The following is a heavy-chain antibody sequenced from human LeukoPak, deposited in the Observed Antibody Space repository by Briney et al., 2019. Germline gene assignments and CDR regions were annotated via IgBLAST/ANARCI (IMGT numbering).Heavy chain of an antibody. V-gene: IGHV4-38-2*01. CDR2: IYHSGST. CDR3: ARSLSTAGIDY. D-gene: IGHD2-2*01. Sequence: SETLSLTCAVSGYSISSGRYWGWIRQPPGKGLEWIGSIYHSGSTYYNPSLKSRVTISVDTSKNQFSLNLRSVTAADTAVYCCARSLSTAGIDYWGQGTLVTVSS. J-gene: IGHJ4*02. CDR1: GYSISSGRY.